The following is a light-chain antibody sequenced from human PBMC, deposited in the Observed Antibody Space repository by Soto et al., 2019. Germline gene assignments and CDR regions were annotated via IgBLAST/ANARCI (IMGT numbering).Light chain of an antibody. V-gene: IGKV1-33*01. CDR1: QDISNY. CDR2: DAS. CDR3: QQYDNLPFT. Sequence: DIQMTQSPSSLSASVGDRVTITCQASQDISNYLNWYQQKPGKAPKLLIYDASNLETGVPSRFSGSGSGTDFTFTISSLQPEDIATYYDQQYDNLPFTFGGGTKVEIK. J-gene: IGKJ4*01.